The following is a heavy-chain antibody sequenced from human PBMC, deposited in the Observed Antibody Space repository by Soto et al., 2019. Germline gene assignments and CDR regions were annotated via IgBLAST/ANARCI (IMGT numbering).Heavy chain of an antibody. D-gene: IGHD1-26*01. V-gene: IGHV3-23*01. CDR3: AKNQGVELVPLAPVGSLDP. CDR1: GFIFENFG. J-gene: IGHJ5*02. Sequence: GRSLRLSCAASGFIFENFGMSWVRQAPGKGLEWISSISGSGFKKYYADSVKGRFTISRDNSKSTVYLELNNLSAEDTAVYHCAKNQGVELVPLAPVGSLDPWGQGSVVTGSS. CDR2: ISGSGFKK.